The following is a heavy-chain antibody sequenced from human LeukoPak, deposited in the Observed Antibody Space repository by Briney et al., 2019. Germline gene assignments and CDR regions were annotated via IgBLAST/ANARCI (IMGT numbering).Heavy chain of an antibody. CDR1: GFTFSSYG. J-gene: IGHJ6*03. CDR3: AKTYSDSLLFLDYYYYMDV. D-gene: IGHD4-11*01. V-gene: IGHV3-30*18. Sequence: GRSLRLSCAASGFTFSSYGMHWVRQAPGKGLEWVAVISYDGSNKYYADSVKGRFTISRDNSKNTLYLQMNSLRAEDTAVYYCAKTYSDSLLFLDYYYYMDVWGKGTTVTVSS. CDR2: ISYDGSNK.